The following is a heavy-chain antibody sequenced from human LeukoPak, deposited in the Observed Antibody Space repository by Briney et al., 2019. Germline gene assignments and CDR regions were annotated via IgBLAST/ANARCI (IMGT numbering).Heavy chain of an antibody. J-gene: IGHJ3*02. CDR1: GGSISNYY. V-gene: IGHV4-59*01. CDR2: MYYSGST. D-gene: IGHD4/OR15-4a*01. CDR3: ARGRRYGGNHDALDI. Sequence: SETLSLTCTVSGGSISNYYWNWIRQPPGKVREWMGYMYYSGSTNYNPSLKSRVNISVDPSKNQFSLKLSSVTAADTAVYYCARGRRYGGNHDALDIWGQGTMVTVSS.